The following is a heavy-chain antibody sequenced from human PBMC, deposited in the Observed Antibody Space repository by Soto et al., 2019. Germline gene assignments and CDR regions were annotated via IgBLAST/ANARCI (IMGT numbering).Heavy chain of an antibody. J-gene: IGHJ3*02. CDR2: INAGNGNT. CDR1: GYTFTSYA. V-gene: IGHV1-3*01. CDR3: ARVPVTTYAFDI. Sequence: GASVKVSCKASGYTFTSYAMHWVRQAPRQRLEWMGWINAGNGNTKYSQKFQGRVTITRDTSASTAYMELSSLRSEDTAVYYCARVPVTTYAFDIWGQGTMVTVSS. D-gene: IGHD4-17*01.